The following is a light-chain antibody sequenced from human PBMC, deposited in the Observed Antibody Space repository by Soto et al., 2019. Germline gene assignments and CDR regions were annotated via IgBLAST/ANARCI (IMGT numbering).Light chain of an antibody. CDR2: GVS. CDR1: XXXXGE. Sequence: EIVMTQSPXTXXVSPGXXAXXXXXXXXXXXGELAWYQQRPGQPPRLLIYGVSTRATGVPDRFSGSGSGSDFTLTISGLQSEDFAVYYCQQGHDWPLTFGQGTRLDI. CDR3: QQGHDWPLT. J-gene: IGKJ2*01. V-gene: IGKV3-15*01.